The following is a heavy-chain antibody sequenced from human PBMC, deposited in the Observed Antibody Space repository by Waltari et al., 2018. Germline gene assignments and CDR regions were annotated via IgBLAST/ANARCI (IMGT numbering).Heavy chain of an antibody. V-gene: IGHV3-30-3*01. CDR3: ARDPNYDFWSGYLDY. CDR1: GFTVGSYA. J-gene: IGHJ4*02. D-gene: IGHD3-3*01. Sequence: QVQLVESGGGVVQPGRSLRPSCAAAGFTVGSYAMPWVRQAPGKGLEWVAVISYDGSNKYYADSVKGRFTISRDNSKNTLYLQMNSLRAEDTAVYYCARDPNYDFWSGYLDYWGQGTLVTVSS. CDR2: ISYDGSNK.